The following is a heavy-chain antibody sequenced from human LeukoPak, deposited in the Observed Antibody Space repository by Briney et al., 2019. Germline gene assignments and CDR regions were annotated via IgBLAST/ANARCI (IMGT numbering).Heavy chain of an antibody. J-gene: IGHJ5*02. CDR2: IYYSGST. D-gene: IGHD3-22*01. CDR1: GGSISSGDYY. Sequence: SQTLSLTCTVSGGSISSGDYYWSWIRQPPGKGLEWIGYIYYSGSTYYNPSLKSRVTISVDTSKNQFSLKLSSVTAADTAVYYCASRHDSSGYYNWFDPWGQGTLVTVSS. V-gene: IGHV4-30-4*08. CDR3: ASRHDSSGYYNWFDP.